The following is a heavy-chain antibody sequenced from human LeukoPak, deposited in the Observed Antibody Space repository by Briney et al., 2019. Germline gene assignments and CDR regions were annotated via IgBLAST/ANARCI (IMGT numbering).Heavy chain of an antibody. CDR1: GGSISNYY. CDR3: AREEALGSGSFDY. J-gene: IGHJ4*02. V-gene: IGHV4-59*01. CDR2: IYYSGST. Sequence: SETLSLTCTVSGGSISNYYWSWIRQPPGKGLEWIGYIYYSGSTNYNPSLKSRVTISVDTSKNQFSLKLSSVTAADTAVYYCAREEALGSGSFDYWGQGTLVTVSS. D-gene: IGHD1-26*01.